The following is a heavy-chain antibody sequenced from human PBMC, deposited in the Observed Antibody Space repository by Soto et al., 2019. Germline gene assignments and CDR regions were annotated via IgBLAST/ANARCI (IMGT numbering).Heavy chain of an antibody. J-gene: IGHJ6*03. V-gene: IGHV3-21*01. CDR3: ARDNGGYYYMDV. CDR2: ISSSSSYI. Sequence: GGSLRLSCAASGFTFSSYSMNWVRQAPGKGLEWVSSISSSSSYIYYADSVKGRFTISRDNAKNSLYLQMNSLRAEDTAVYYCARDNGGYYYMDVWGKGTTVTVSS. CDR1: GFTFSSYS.